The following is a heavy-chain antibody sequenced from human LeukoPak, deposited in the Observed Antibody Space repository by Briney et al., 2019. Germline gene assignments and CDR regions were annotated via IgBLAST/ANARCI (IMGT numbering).Heavy chain of an antibody. V-gene: IGHV3-64*01. D-gene: IGHD6-19*01. CDR2: ISSNGGST. CDR3: ARRAVAGTGNFDY. CDR1: GFTFSSYA. Sequence: TGGSLRLSCAASGFTFSSYAMHWVRQAPGKGLEYVSAISSNGGSTYYANSVKGRFTISRDNAKNTLYLQMNSLRAEDTAVYYCARRAVAGTGNFDYWGQGTLVTVSS. J-gene: IGHJ4*02.